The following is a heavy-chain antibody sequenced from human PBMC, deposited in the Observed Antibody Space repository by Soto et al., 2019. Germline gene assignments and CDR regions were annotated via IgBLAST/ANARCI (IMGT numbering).Heavy chain of an antibody. J-gene: IGHJ4*02. CDR3: AKRRGAGGHFDY. D-gene: IGHD2-15*01. V-gene: IGHV3-30-3*01. CDR2: ISYDGSNK. CDR1: GFTFSSYA. Sequence: GGSLRLSCAASGFTFSSYAMHWVRQAPGKGLEWVAVISYDGSNKYYADSVKGRFTISRDNSKNTLSLQMNSLRAEDTAVYYCAKRRGAGGHFDYWGQGALVTVSS.